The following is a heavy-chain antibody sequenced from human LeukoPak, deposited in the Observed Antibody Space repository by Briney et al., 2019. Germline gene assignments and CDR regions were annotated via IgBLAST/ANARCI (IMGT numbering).Heavy chain of an antibody. J-gene: IGHJ6*03. V-gene: IGHV3-23*01. CDR3: ARVNHDNYDYYMDV. CDR1: GFTFSSYA. Sequence: GGSLRLSCAASGFTFSSYAMSWVRQAPGKGLEWVSAISGSGGSTYYADSVKGRFTISRDNSKNTLYLQMNSLRAEDTAVYYCARVNHDNYDYYMDVWGKGTTVTVSS. CDR2: ISGSGGST. D-gene: IGHD1-14*01.